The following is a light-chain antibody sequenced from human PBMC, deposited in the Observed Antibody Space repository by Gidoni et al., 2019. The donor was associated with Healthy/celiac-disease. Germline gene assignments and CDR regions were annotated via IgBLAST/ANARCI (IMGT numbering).Light chain of an antibody. J-gene: IGKJ2*01. CDR1: QSVSSSY. CDR3: QQYGSSPPYT. Sequence: EIVLTQSPGTLSLSPGERATLSCRASQSVSSSYLACYQQKPGQAPRLLIYGASSRATGIPDRFSGSGSGTDFTLTISRLEPEDFAVYYCQQYGSSPPYTFGQGPKLEIK. CDR2: GAS. V-gene: IGKV3-20*01.